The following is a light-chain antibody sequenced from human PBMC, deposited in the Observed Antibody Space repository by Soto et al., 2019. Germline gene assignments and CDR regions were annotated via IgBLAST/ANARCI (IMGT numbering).Light chain of an antibody. J-gene: IGKJ1*01. CDR1: QSISSS. Sequence: EIVMTQSPATLSVSPGERATLFCGASQSISSSLAWYQQKPGQAPRLLIYGAFTRATGIPARFSGSGSGTELTLTISSLQSEDFAVYYCQQFNNRPPTFGQGTKVDIK. CDR3: QQFNNRPPT. CDR2: GAF. V-gene: IGKV3-15*01.